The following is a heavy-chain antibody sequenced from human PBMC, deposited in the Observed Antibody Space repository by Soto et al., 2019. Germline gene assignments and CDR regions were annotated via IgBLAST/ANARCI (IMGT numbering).Heavy chain of an antibody. Sequence: EVQLVESGGGLIQPGGSLRLSCAASGFTFSSNDMNWVRQAPGKGLEWVSLIYSGGSTYYADSVKGRFTISRDNSKSTLYPQMSSLRAEDTAVYYCATRPLLPGAPWGQGTMVTVSS. CDR3: ATRPLLPGAP. CDR1: GFTFSSND. D-gene: IGHD3-22*01. J-gene: IGHJ3*01. CDR2: IYSGGST. V-gene: IGHV3-53*01.